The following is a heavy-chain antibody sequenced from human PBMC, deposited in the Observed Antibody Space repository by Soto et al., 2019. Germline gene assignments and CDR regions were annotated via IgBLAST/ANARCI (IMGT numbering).Heavy chain of an antibody. CDR3: ARATGTMFHGYYYYGVDV. CDR1: GGSISSYY. Sequence: SETLSLTCTVSGGSISSYYWSWIRQPPGKGLEWIGYIYYSGSTNYNPSLKSRVTISVDTSKNQFSLKLSSVTAADTAVYYCARATGTMFHGYYYYGVDVWGQGTTVTVSS. V-gene: IGHV4-59*01. D-gene: IGHD1-7*01. CDR2: IYYSGST. J-gene: IGHJ6*02.